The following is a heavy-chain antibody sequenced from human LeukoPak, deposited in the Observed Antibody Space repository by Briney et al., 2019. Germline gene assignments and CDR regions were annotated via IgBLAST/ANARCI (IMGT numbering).Heavy chain of an antibody. D-gene: IGHD2-2*01. CDR2: IYYSGST. Sequence: SETLSLTGTVSGGSSSSSSYYWGWIRQPPGKGLEWIGSIYYSGSTYYNPSLKSRVTISVDTSKNQFSLKLSSVTAADTAVYYCARHGGEGVVPAAVYYWGQGTLVTVSS. V-gene: IGHV4-39*01. CDR1: GGSSSSSSYY. J-gene: IGHJ4*02. CDR3: ARHGGEGVVPAAVYY.